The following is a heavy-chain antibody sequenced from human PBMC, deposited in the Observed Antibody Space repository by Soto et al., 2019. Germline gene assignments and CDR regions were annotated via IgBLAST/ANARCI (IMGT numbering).Heavy chain of an antibody. CDR3: VGSGSYYYNWFDP. Sequence: SETLSLTCTVSGGSISSYYWSWIRQPPGKGLEWIGYIYYSGSTNYNPSLKSRVTISVDASKNQFSLKLSSVTAADTAVYYCVGSGSYYYNWFDPWGQGTLVTVSS. V-gene: IGHV4-59*08. CDR2: IYYSGST. J-gene: IGHJ5*02. CDR1: GGSISSYY. D-gene: IGHD3-10*01.